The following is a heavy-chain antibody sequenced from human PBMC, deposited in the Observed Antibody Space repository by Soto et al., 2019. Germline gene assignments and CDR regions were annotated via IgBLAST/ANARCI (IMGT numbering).Heavy chain of an antibody. Sequence: TXSLTFPFSWVSIISGGYYWSGVRQHPGKGLEWIGYIYYSGSTYYNPSLKSRVTISVDTSKNQFSLKLSSVTAADTAVYYCAADYGDPKGYYYYGMDVWGQGTKVTVYS. J-gene: IGHJ6*02. D-gene: IGHD4-17*01. CDR1: WVSIISGGYY. CDR2: IYYSGST. CDR3: AADYGDPKGYYYYGMDV. V-gene: IGHV4-31*02.